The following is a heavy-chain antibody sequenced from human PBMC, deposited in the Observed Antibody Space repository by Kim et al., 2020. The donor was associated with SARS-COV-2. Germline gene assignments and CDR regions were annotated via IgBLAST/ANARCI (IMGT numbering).Heavy chain of an antibody. CDR2: ISWDGGST. CDR1: GFTFDDYT. CDR3: AKDRGAEYYYGSGSPHAFDI. V-gene: IGHV3-43*01. D-gene: IGHD3-10*01. Sequence: GGSLRLSCAASGFTFDDYTMHWVRQAPGKGLEWVSLISWDGGSTYYADSVKGRFTISRDNSKNSLYLQMNSLRTEDTALYYCAKDRGAEYYYGSGSPHAFDIWGQGTMVTVSS. J-gene: IGHJ3*02.